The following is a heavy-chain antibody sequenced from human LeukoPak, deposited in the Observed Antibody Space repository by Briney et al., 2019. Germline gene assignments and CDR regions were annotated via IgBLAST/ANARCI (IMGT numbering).Heavy chain of an antibody. J-gene: IGHJ4*02. CDR3: ARGKIVGATTPFDY. V-gene: IGHV3-48*04. CDR2: ISRASSTI. D-gene: IGHD1-26*01. Sequence: GGSLRLSCTASGFTFNSYRMHWVRQAPGKGLEWLSYISRASSTIYYADSVKGRFTTSRDNAKNSLYLQMNSLRAEDTAVYYCARGKIVGATTPFDYWGQGTLVTVSS. CDR1: GFTFNSYR.